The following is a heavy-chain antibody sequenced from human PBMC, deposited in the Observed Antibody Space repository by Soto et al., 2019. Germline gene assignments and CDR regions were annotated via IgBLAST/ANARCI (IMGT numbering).Heavy chain of an antibody. D-gene: IGHD3-3*01. CDR1: GFNFRSYA. Sequence: GGSLRLSCAASGFNFRSYAIHWVRQAPGKGLEWVAVISYDGSLEYYGDSVKGRFTISRDNSKNTLYLQMNSLRAEDTAVYYCAKEHTEVRFLEWSYTNYYYYGMDVWGQGTTVTVSS. J-gene: IGHJ6*02. CDR3: AKEHTEVRFLEWSYTNYYYYGMDV. V-gene: IGHV3-30*04. CDR2: ISYDGSLE.